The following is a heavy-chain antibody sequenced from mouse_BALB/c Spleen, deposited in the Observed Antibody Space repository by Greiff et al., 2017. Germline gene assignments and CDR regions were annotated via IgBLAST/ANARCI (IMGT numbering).Heavy chain of an antibody. Sequence: VQLQQPGAELVKPGASVKLSCKASGYTFTSYWMHWVKQRPGQGLEWIGEIDPSDSYTNYNQKFKGKATLTVDKSSSTAYMQLSSLTSEDSAVYYCARSGLLRRGGFAYWGQGTLVTVSA. J-gene: IGHJ3*01. CDR2: IDPSDSYT. D-gene: IGHD1-1*01. CDR1: GYTFTSYW. V-gene: IGHV1-69*02. CDR3: ARSGLLRRGGFAY.